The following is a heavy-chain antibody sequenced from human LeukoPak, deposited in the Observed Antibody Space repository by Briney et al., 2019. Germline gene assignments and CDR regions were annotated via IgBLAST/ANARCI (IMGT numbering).Heavy chain of an antibody. V-gene: IGHV4-30-2*01. J-gene: IGHJ6*02. CDR2: IYHSGST. D-gene: IGHD3-3*01. CDR1: GGSISSGGYS. Sequence: PSQTLSLTCAVSGGSISSGGYSWSWIRQPPGKGLEWIVYIYHSGSTYYNPSLKSRVTISVDRSKNQFSLKLSSVTAADTAVYYCARGPPYYDFWSGYYRGYYYYGMDVWGQGTTVTASS. CDR3: ARGPPYYDFWSGYYRGYYYYGMDV.